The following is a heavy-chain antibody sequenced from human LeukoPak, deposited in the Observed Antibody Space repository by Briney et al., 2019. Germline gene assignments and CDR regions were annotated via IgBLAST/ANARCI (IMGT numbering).Heavy chain of an antibody. CDR2: ISGSGGST. J-gene: IGHJ4*02. V-gene: IGHV3-23*01. CDR3: AKGSEDTAMVDFDY. D-gene: IGHD5-18*01. Sequence: GASLRLSCAASGFTFSSYAMSWVRQAPGKGLEWVSAISGSGGSTYYADSVKGRFTISRDNSKNTLYLQMNSLRAKDTAVYYCAKGSEDTAMVDFDYWGQGTLVTVSS. CDR1: GFTFSSYA.